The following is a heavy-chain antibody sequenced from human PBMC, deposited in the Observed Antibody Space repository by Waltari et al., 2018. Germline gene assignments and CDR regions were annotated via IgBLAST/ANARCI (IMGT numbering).Heavy chain of an antibody. CDR1: GLTFITAG. V-gene: IGHV3-15*01. J-gene: IGHJ6*03. CDR3: TTVSFKGLVREPYMDV. Sequence: ELRLLRSGEGWLRPGGSFRLSCAASGLTFITAGRSWVGRVPGRGLEWVGRIKSKTDGGTTDYAAPVKGRFTISRDDSKNTLYLQMNSLKTEDTAVYYCTTVSFKGLVREPYMDVWGKGTTVTVSS. CDR2: IKSKTDGGTT. D-gene: IGHD6-19*01.